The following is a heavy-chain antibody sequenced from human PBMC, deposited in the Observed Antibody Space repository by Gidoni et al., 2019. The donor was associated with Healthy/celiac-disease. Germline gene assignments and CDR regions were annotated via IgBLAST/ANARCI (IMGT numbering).Heavy chain of an antibody. J-gene: IGHJ4*02. CDR3: ARDTGSRPFDY. D-gene: IGHD1-26*01. CDR1: AYSISSGYS. Sequence: QSQLPESGPGLVTPSYTLSLTCAVSAYSISSGYSWVWIRQPPGKGLEWIGSIYHTGSTYYNPSLKSRVTISVVTSKIQFALKLSSVTAADTAVYYCARDTGSRPFDYWGQGTLVTVSS. CDR2: IYHTGST. V-gene: IGHV4-38-2*02.